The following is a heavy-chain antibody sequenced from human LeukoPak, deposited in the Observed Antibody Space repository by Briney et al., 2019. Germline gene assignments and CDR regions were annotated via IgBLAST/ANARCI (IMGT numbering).Heavy chain of an antibody. Sequence: GASVKVSCKASGGTFSSYAISWVRQAPGQGLEWMGGIIPIFGTANYAQKFQGRVTITADESTSTAYMELSSLRSEDTAVYYCAREYGLQGGYFDYWGQGTLVTVSS. V-gene: IGHV1-69*13. CDR1: GGTFSSYA. D-gene: IGHD5-24*01. CDR2: IIPIFGTA. J-gene: IGHJ4*02. CDR3: AREYGLQGGYFDY.